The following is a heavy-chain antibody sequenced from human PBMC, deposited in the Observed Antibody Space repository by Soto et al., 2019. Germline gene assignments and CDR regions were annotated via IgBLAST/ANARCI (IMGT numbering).Heavy chain of an antibody. CDR1: GLTISGKKY. Sequence: DVQLVESGGGLIQPGESLRLSCAAFGLTISGKKYVAWVRQAPGKGLEWVSALYDVDGSFYADSVTGRVTTSSDSSNTTVYLQMNDLRPDDTAVYYCATWHEREHAFDVGGQGTTVTISS. V-gene: IGHV3-53*01. CDR3: ATWHEREHAFDV. J-gene: IGHJ3*01. D-gene: IGHD1-1*01. CDR2: LYDVDGS.